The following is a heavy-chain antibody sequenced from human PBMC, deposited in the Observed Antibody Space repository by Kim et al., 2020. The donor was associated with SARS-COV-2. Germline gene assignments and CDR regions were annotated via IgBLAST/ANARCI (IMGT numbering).Heavy chain of an antibody. V-gene: IGHV3-30*18. J-gene: IGHJ4*02. CDR3: AKDLWGDIVLMSFDY. CDR1: GFTFSSYG. Sequence: GGSLRLSCAASGFTFSSYGMHWVRQAPGKGLEWVAVISYDGSNKYYADSVKGRFTISRDNSKNTLYLQMNSLRAEDTAVYYCAKDLWGDIVLMSFDYWGQGTLVTVSS. D-gene: IGHD2-8*01. CDR2: ISYDGSNK.